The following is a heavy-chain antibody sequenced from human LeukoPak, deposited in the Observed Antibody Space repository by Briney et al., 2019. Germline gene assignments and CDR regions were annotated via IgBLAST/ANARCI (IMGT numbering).Heavy chain of an antibody. J-gene: IGHJ4*02. Sequence: SETLSLTCTVSGGSISSYYWSWIRQPPGKGLEWIGYIYYSGSTNYNPSLKSRVTISVDTSKNQFSLKLSSVTAADTAVYYCARQSGSYNLFDYWGQGTLVTVSS. CDR3: ARQSGSYNLFDY. CDR1: GGSISSYY. CDR2: IYYSGST. V-gene: IGHV4-59*08. D-gene: IGHD1-26*01.